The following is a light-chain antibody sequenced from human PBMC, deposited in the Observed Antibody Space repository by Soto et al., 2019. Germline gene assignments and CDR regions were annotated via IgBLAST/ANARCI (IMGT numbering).Light chain of an antibody. V-gene: IGLV2-14*01. Sequence: QSVLTQPASVSGSPGQSITISCTGTSSDVGGYKYVSWYQQHPGKAPKLMIYDVSNRPSGVSNRFSGSKSGNTASLTISGLQAEYEADYYCSSYTSSISVIFGGGTKLTVL. CDR1: SSDVGGYKY. CDR3: SSYTSSISVI. J-gene: IGLJ2*01. CDR2: DVS.